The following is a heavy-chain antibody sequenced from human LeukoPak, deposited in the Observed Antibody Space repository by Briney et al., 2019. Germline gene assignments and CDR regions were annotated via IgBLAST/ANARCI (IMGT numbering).Heavy chain of an antibody. CDR2: IKQDGSEK. J-gene: IGHJ4*02. V-gene: IGHV3-7*03. CDR3: ARGELVPNY. D-gene: IGHD6-6*01. Sequence: GSLGLSCAASGFSFSSYWMSWVRQAPGEGLEWVANIKQDGSEKYYVDSVKGRFTISRDNAKNSLFLQMNSLRAEDTAVYYCARGELVPNYWGQGTLVTVSS. CDR1: GFSFSSYW.